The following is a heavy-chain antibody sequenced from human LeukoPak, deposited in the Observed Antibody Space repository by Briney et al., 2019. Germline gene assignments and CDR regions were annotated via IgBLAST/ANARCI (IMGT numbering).Heavy chain of an antibody. J-gene: IGHJ4*02. CDR3: AKDQQWLVNFIDY. CDR1: GFSFSRYG. D-gene: IGHD6-19*01. CDR2: IRYDGSNK. Sequence: PGRSLRLSCAASGFSFSRYGMHWVRQAPGKGLEWVAFIRYDGSNKYYADSVKGRFTISRDNSKNTLYLQMNSLRAEDTAVYYCAKDQQWLVNFIDYWGQGTLVTVSS. V-gene: IGHV3-30*02.